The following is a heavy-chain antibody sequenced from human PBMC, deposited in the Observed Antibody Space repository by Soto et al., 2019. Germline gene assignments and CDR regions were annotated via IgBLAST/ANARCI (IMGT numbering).Heavy chain of an antibody. CDR3: ARGGYDLGAFDY. CDR2: IIPILGIA. V-gene: IGHV1-69*02. J-gene: IGHJ4*02. D-gene: IGHD5-12*01. Sequence: QVQLVQSGAEVKKPGSSVKVSCKASGGTFSSYTISWVRHAPGQGLEWMGRIIPILGIANYAQKCQGRVTITADKSTSTAYMELSSLRSEDTAVYYCARGGYDLGAFDYWGQGTLVTVSS. CDR1: GGTFSSYT.